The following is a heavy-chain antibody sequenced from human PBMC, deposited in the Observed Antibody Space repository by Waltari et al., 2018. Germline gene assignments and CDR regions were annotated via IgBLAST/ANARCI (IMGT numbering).Heavy chain of an antibody. CDR1: GGTFSSYA. CDR3: ADGYYGYGMDV. D-gene: IGHD3-3*01. J-gene: IGHJ6*02. Sequence: QVQLVQSGAEVKKPGSSVKVSCTASGGTFSSYAISRGRQAPGQGLEWMGRIIPILGIANYAQKFQGRVTITADKSTSTAYMELSSLRSEDTAVYYCADGYYGYGMDVWGQGNTVTVSS. CDR2: IIPILGIA. V-gene: IGHV1-69*09.